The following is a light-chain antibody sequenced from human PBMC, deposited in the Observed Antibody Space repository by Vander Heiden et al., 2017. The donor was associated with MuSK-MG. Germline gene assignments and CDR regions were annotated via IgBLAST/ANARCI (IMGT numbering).Light chain of an antibody. Sequence: DELTQPPSLSVSPGQTASITCSGNRLVIKYACWYQQKPGQSPVLVLYQNNMRPSGIPERFSGSTSGTTATLTISGTQPMDEADYYCQTWDNSPRVVFGGGTKLT. CDR2: QNN. V-gene: IGLV3-1*01. J-gene: IGLJ2*01. CDR1: RLVIKY. CDR3: QTWDNSPRVV.